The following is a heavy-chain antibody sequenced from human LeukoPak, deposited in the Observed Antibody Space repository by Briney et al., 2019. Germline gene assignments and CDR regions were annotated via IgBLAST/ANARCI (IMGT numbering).Heavy chain of an antibody. J-gene: IGHJ4*02. CDR1: GFTFSSYG. V-gene: IGHV3-53*01. CDR2: YSDGSK. CDR3: ARGSGLFDY. D-gene: IGHD1-26*01. Sequence: GGSLRLSCAASGFTFSSYGMHWVRQAPGKGLEWVSVYSDGSKYYADSVKGRFTISRDNLENMLYLQGNSLRAEDTAVYYRARGSGLFDYWGQGTLVPVSS.